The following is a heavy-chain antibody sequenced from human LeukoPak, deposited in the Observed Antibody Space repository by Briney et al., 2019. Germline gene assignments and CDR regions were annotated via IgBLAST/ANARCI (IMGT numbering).Heavy chain of an antibody. D-gene: IGHD3-10*01. J-gene: IGHJ4*02. CDR3: ARVHYYGSGSYYSYFDY. Sequence: SETLSLTCTVSGGSISSSSYYWGWIRQPPGKGLEWIGSIYYSGSTYYNPSLKSRVTISVDTSKNQFSLKLSSVTAADTAVYYCARVHYYGSGSYYSYFDYWGQGTLVTVSS. V-gene: IGHV4-39*07. CDR2: IYYSGST. CDR1: GGSISSSSYY.